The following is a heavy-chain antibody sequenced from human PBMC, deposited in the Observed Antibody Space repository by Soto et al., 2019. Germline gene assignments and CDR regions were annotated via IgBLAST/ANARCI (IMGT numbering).Heavy chain of an antibody. CDR2: ISDSGST. J-gene: IGHJ4*02. CDR3: ASRNGLDF. D-gene: IGHD2-8*01. V-gene: IGHV4-59*02. CDR1: GASVTSFY. Sequence: SETLSLTCTVSGASVTSFYWSWIRQAPGKGLEWIGYISDSGSTNYSPSLGSRVTISVDTSKNQFSLRLTSVTAADTAVYYCASRNGLDFWGKGKLVTVYS.